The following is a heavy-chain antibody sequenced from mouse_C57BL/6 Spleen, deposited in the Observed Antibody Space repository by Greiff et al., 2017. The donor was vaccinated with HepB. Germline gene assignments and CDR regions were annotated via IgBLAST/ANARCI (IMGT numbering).Heavy chain of an antibody. CDR1: GFTFSSYG. Sequence: EVMLVESGGDLVKPGGSLKLSCAASGFTFSSYGMSWVRQTPDKRLEWVATISSGGSYTYYPDSVKGRFTISRDNAKNTLYLQMSSLKSEDTAMYYCARHLSSHWYFDVWGTGTTVTVSS. CDR2: ISSGGSYT. J-gene: IGHJ1*03. V-gene: IGHV5-6*01. D-gene: IGHD1-1*01. CDR3: ARHLSSHWYFDV.